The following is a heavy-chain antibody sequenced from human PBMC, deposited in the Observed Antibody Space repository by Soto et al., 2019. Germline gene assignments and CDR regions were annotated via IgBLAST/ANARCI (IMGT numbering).Heavy chain of an antibody. V-gene: IGHV4-59*01. Sequence: PSETLSLTCPVSGCSINSYYWSWIRQPPGKGLEWIGQIYYTGSTNYNPSLKSRVTISVDTSKNQFSLKLSSVTAADTAVYYCARTAGTIFGVVTQYYFDYWGQGTLVTVSS. CDR1: GCSINSYY. D-gene: IGHD3-3*01. CDR3: ARTAGTIFGVVTQYYFDY. CDR2: IYYTGST. J-gene: IGHJ4*02.